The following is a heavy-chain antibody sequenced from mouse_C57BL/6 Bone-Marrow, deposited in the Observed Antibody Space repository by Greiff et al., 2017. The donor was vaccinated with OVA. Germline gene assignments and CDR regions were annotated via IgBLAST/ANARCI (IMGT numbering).Heavy chain of an antibody. CDR3: AREIYYYGPWFAY. CDR1: GYTFTDYY. Sequence: LVKPGASVKMSCKASGYTFTDYYMNWVKQSHGKSLEWIGVINHYNGGTSYNQKFKGKATLTVDKSSSTAYMELNSLTSEDSAVYYCAREIYYYGPWFAYWGQGTLVTVSA. D-gene: IGHD1-1*01. V-gene: IGHV1-19*01. J-gene: IGHJ3*01. CDR2: INHYNGGT.